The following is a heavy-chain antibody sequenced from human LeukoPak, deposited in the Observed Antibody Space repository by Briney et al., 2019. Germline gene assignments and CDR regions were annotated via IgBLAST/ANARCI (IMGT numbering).Heavy chain of an antibody. CDR1: ASTFSNYW. CDR2: INPDGSGT. D-gene: IGHD1-26*01. Sequence: GGSLRLSCAASASTFSNYWMHCVRQAPGKGLVWVSRINPDGSGTNYANSVAGRFTISRDNAKNTLYLQMNSLRADDTAVYYCSWDHTGKEDIWGQGTMVTVSS. CDR3: SWDHTGKEDI. J-gene: IGHJ3*02. V-gene: IGHV3-74*01.